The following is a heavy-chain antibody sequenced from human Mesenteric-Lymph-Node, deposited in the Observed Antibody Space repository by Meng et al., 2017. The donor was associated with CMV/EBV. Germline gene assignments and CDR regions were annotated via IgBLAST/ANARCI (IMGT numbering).Heavy chain of an antibody. CDR2: ISANGDYI. V-gene: IGHV3-21*06. Sequence: GESLKISCTASGFPFRFYYMNWIRQAPGKGLEWVSSISANGDYIYYADSVKSRFTTSRDNSKNSLYLQLNNLRAEDTAIYYCARDLWENTNYRSPWGQGTLVTVSS. D-gene: IGHD1-26*01. CDR3: ARDLWENTNYRSP. J-gene: IGHJ5*02. CDR1: GFPFRFYY.